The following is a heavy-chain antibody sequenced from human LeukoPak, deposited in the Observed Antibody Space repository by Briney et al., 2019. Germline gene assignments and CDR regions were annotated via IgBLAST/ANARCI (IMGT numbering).Heavy chain of an antibody. J-gene: IGHJ5*02. V-gene: IGHV4-39*01. CDR1: GGSISSSSHH. Sequence: SETLSLTCTVSGGSISSSSHHWGWIRQPPGRGLEWIGSIYYSGSTYYNPSLKSRVTISVDTSKNQFSLKLSSVSAADTAVYHCARHIVVVSTPADWFDPWGQGTLVTVSS. CDR2: IYYSGST. CDR3: ARHIVVVSTPADWFDP. D-gene: IGHD2-21*01.